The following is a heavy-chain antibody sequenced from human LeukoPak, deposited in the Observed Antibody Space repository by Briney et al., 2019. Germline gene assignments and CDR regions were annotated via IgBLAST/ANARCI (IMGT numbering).Heavy chain of an antibody. CDR3: ARAASRDIVATMPVDY. CDR2: INPNSGVT. Sequence: GASVKVSCKASGYTFTDYYMHWVRQAPGQGLEWMGWINPNSGVTNYAQKFQGRVTMTRDTSINTAYMELSRLRSDDTAVYYCARAASRDIVATMPVDYWGQGTLVTVSS. J-gene: IGHJ4*02. D-gene: IGHD5-12*01. CDR1: GYTFTDYY. V-gene: IGHV1-2*02.